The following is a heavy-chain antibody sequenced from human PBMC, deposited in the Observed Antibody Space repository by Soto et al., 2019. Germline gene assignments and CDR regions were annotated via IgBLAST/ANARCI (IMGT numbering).Heavy chain of an antibody. D-gene: IGHD3-10*01. CDR3: AKVKTPGSVRMVPFDP. CDR1: GFTFSSYG. CDR2: ISYDGSNK. V-gene: IGHV3-30*18. J-gene: IGHJ5*02. Sequence: GGSLRLSCAASGFTFSSYGMHWVRQAPGKGLEWVAVISYDGSNKYYADSVKGRFTISRDNSKNTLYLQMNSLRAEDTAVYYCAKVKTPGSVRMVPFDPWGQGTLVTVSS.